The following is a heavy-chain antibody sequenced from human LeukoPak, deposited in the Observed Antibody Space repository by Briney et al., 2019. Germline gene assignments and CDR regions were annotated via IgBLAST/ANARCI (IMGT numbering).Heavy chain of an antibody. CDR3: ARAPMSYDSSGFGGAFDI. Sequence: GESLRLSCVGSGFSLSAYALHWVRQAPGKGLEWVAVISYDGTNKYYADSVKGRFTISRDNSKNTMYLQMNSLRAEDTAMYYCARAPMSYDSSGFGGAFDIWGQGTMVTVSS. CDR2: ISYDGTNK. V-gene: IGHV3-30-3*01. J-gene: IGHJ3*02. D-gene: IGHD3-22*01. CDR1: GFSLSAYA.